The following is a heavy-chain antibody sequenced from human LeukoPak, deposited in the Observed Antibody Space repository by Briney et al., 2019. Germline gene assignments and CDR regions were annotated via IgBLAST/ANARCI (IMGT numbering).Heavy chain of an antibody. J-gene: IGHJ4*02. CDR1: GFTFNRRG. D-gene: IGHD1-14*01. V-gene: IGHV3-30*02. Sequence: GGSLRLSCAASGFTFNRRGMHWVRQAPGKGLEWVAFIRYDGSNKYYADSVKGRFTISRDNSKNTLYLQMNSLRAEDTAVYYCAKEGQTEVPFDYWGQGTLVTVSS. CDR2: IRYDGSNK. CDR3: AKEGQTEVPFDY.